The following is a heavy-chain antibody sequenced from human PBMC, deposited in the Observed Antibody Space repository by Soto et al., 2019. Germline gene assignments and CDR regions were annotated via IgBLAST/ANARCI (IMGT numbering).Heavy chain of an antibody. V-gene: IGHV3-9*01. J-gene: IGHJ4*02. D-gene: IGHD5-12*01. CDR2: ISWNRGSI. Sequence: EVQLVESGGGLVQPGRSLRLSCAASGFTFDDYAMNWVRQAPGKGLEWVSGISWNRGSIGYADAVKGRFTIARGNAKNSLYLQMNSLRAEDTAFYYCAKGSYSGYSGEIDYWGQGTLVTVSS. CDR1: GFTFDDYA. CDR3: AKGSYSGYSGEIDY.